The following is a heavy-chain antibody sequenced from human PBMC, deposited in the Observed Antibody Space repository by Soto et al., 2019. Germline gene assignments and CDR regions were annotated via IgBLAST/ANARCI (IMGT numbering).Heavy chain of an antibody. Sequence: SETLSLTCTVSGGSISSYYWSWIRQPPGKGLEWIGYIYYSGSTNYNPSLKSRVTISVDTSKNQFSLKLSSVTAADTAVYYCARDRLTIFGHYGMDVWGQGTTVTVSS. D-gene: IGHD3-3*01. CDR2: IYYSGST. CDR1: GGSISSYY. J-gene: IGHJ6*02. CDR3: ARDRLTIFGHYGMDV. V-gene: IGHV4-59*01.